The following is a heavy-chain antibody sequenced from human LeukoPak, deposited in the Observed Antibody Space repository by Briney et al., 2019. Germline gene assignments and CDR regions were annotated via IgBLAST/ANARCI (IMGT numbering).Heavy chain of an antibody. CDR3: ARLVNWFDP. CDR1: GDSISSGRYS. V-gene: IGHV4-30-2*01. CDR2: IYHSGST. J-gene: IGHJ5*02. Sequence: SETLSLICAVSGDSISSGRYSWSWIRQPPGKGLEWIGYIYHSGSTYYNPSLKSRVTISVDRSKNQFSLKLSSVTAADTAVYYCARLVNWFDPWGQGTLVTVSS.